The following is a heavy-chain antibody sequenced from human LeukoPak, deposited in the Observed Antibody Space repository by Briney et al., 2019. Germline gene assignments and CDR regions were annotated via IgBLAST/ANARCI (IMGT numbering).Heavy chain of an antibody. V-gene: IGHV3-74*01. CDR2: INTDGTST. D-gene: IGHD2-2*01. Sequence: GESLRLSCAASGFTFSNSWMQWVRQVPGKGLVWVSRINTDGTSTSYADSVRGRLIISRDNAKNTLYLQMNSLRAEDTAVYYCARPQQGGTTRSHGLDVWGQGTTVTVSS. CDR3: ARPQQGGTTRSHGLDV. J-gene: IGHJ6*02. CDR1: GFTFSNSW.